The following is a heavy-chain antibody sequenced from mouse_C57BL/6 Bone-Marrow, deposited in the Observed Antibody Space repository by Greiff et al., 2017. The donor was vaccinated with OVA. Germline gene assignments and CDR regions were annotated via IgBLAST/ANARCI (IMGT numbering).Heavy chain of an antibody. V-gene: IGHV1-26*01. CDR2: INPHNGGT. D-gene: IGHD3-1*01. J-gene: IGHJ3*01. CDR1: GYTFTDYY. Sequence: VQLQQSGPELVKPGASVKISCKASGYTFTDYYMNWVKQSHGKSLEWIGDINPHNGGTSYNKKFKGKATLTVYKSSSTADMELRSLTSEDSAVYYCARSPGGAFAYWGQGTLVTVSA. CDR3: ARSPGGAFAY.